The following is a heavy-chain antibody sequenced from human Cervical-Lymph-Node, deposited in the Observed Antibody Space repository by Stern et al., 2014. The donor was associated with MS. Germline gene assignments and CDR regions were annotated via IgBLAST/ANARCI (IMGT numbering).Heavy chain of an antibody. CDR1: GFTFSSYG. V-gene: IGHV3-30*18. Sequence: VHLVESGGGVVQPGRSLRLSCAASGFTFSSYGMHWVRQAPGKGLEWVAVISYDGSNKYYADYVKGRFTISRDNSKNTLYLQMNSLRAEDTAVYYCAKGHSSGWSFDYWGQGTLVTVSS. J-gene: IGHJ4*02. D-gene: IGHD6-19*01. CDR2: ISYDGSNK. CDR3: AKGHSSGWSFDY.